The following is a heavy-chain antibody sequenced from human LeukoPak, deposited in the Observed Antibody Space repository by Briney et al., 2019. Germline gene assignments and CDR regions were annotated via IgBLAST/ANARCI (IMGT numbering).Heavy chain of an antibody. CDR2: ISAYNGNT. V-gene: IGHV1-18*01. CDR1: GYTFTSYG. CDR3: ARDYDFWSGYYYYYGMDV. J-gene: IGHJ6*02. D-gene: IGHD3-3*01. Sequence: ASVKVSCKASGYTFTSYGISWVRQAPGQGLEWMGWISAYNGNTNYAQKFQGRVTMTTDTSTSTAYMELRSLRSDDTAVYYCARDYDFWSGYYYYYGMDVWGQGTTVTVSS.